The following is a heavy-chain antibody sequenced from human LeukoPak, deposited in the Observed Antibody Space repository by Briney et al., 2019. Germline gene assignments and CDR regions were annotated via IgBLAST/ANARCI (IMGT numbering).Heavy chain of an antibody. CDR1: GFTFSSYS. CDR2: ISSSSSYI. CDR3: ARGGARDYGMDV. V-gene: IGHV3-21*04. Sequence: GGSLRLSCAASGFTFSSYSMNWVRQAPGKGLEWVSSISSSSSYIYYADSVKGRFTISRHNSKNTLYLQMNSLRAEDTAVYYCARGGARDYGMDVWGQGTTVTVSS. J-gene: IGHJ6*02. D-gene: IGHD1-26*01.